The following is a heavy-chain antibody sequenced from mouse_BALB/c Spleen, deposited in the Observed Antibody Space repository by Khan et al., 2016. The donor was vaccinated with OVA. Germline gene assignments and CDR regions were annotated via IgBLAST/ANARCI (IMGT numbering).Heavy chain of an antibody. CDR2: ISPGSGDL. Sequence: QVQLQQSGTELARPGASVKLSCKASGYIFTDYYINWVKERTGQGLEWIGDISPGSGDLYSNEKFKGKATLIADKSSSTAYMQFSSLTTVASAVYDCARRNYFGYTFAYGGQGTQVTVSA. D-gene: IGHD1-2*01. J-gene: IGHJ3*01. CDR1: GYIFTDYY. CDR3: ARRNYFGYTFAY. V-gene: IGHV1-77*01.